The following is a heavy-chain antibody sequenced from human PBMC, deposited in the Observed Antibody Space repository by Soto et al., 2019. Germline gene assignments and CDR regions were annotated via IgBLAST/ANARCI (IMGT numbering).Heavy chain of an antibody. Sequence: QVQLVQSGAEVKKPGSSVKVSCKASGGTFSSYAISWVRQAPGHGLEWMGGIIPIFGTADYAQKFQGRVTITADESTSTAYMELSSLRSEDTAVYYCTSVLELHYYYGMDFWGQWTTVTVSS. J-gene: IGHJ6*02. CDR1: GGTFSSYA. CDR3: TSVLELHYYYGMDF. D-gene: IGHD1-7*01. V-gene: IGHV1-69*12. CDR2: IIPIFGTA.